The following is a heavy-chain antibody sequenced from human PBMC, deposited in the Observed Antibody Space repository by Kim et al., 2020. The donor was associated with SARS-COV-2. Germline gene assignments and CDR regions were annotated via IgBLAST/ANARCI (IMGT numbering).Heavy chain of an antibody. CDR2: IIPIFGTA. D-gene: IGHD6-6*01. V-gene: IGHV1-69*13. CDR1: GGTFSSYA. J-gene: IGHJ2*01. CDR3: AAYRIAARPVPYWYFDL. Sequence: SVKVSCKSSGGTFSSYAISWVRQAPGQGLEWMGGIIPIFGTANYAQKFQGRVTITADESTSTAYMELSSLRSEDTAVYYCAAYRIAARPVPYWYFDLWGRGTLVTVSS.